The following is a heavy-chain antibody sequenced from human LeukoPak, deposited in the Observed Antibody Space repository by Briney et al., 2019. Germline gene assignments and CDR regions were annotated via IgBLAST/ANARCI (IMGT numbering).Heavy chain of an antibody. V-gene: IGHV4-61*02. J-gene: IGHJ3*02. CDR1: GGSISSGSYY. CDR3: ARGKTIFGVVIIHHAFDI. Sequence: PSETLSLTCTVSGGSISSGSYYWSWIRQPAGKGLEWIGRIYTSGSTNYNPSLKSRFTISVETSKNQFSLKLSSVTAADTAVYYCARGKTIFGVVIIHHAFDIWGQGTMVTVSS. CDR2: IYTSGST. D-gene: IGHD3-3*01.